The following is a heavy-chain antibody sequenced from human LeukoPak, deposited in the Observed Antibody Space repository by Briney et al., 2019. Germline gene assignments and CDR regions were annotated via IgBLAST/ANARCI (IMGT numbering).Heavy chain of an antibody. CDR2: ISGSGGIT. D-gene: IGHD3-3*01. V-gene: IGHV3-23*01. CDR3: ANRGAFLSGYYGY. J-gene: IGHJ4*02. CDR1: GFTFSSYA. Sequence: PRGSLRVSCAASGFTFSSYAISWVRQAPGKGLEWISAISGSGGITYYAHCVKGRFTISRDNSKNTPYMQLNSLRAEDTAVYYCANRGAFLSGYYGYWGKGTLVTVSS.